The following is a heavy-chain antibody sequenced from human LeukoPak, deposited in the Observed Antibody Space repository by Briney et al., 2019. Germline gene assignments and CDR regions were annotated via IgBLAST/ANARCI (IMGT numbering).Heavy chain of an antibody. Sequence: KPSETLSLTCTVSGGSISNLYWSWIRQPPGKGLEWIGCSRYSGSTNYNPSLKSRVTISVDTSRNQFSLRLYSVTAADPAVYYCARHKDVTTWSHFDSWGQGTLVTVYS. CDR3: ARHKDVTTWSHFDS. D-gene: IGHD1-14*01. V-gene: IGHV4-59*08. J-gene: IGHJ4*02. CDR2: SRYSGST. CDR1: GGSISNLY.